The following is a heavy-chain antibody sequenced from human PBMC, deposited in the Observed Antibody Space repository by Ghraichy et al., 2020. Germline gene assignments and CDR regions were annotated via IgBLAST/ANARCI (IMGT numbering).Heavy chain of an antibody. V-gene: IGHV4-31*03. Sequence: SQTLSLTCTVSGGSISSGGYYWSWIRQHPGKGLEWIGYIYYSGSTYYNPSLKSRVTISVDTSKNQFSLKLSSVTAADTAVYYCARLDYGDYEPNDYWGQGTLVTVSS. CDR2: IYYSGST. CDR1: GGSISSGGYY. CDR3: ARLDYGDYEPNDY. J-gene: IGHJ4*02. D-gene: IGHD4-17*01.